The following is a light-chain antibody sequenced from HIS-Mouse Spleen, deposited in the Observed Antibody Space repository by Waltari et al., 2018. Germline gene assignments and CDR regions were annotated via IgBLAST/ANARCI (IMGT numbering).Light chain of an antibody. CDR2: RHN. Sequence: QSVLTQPPSASGTPGQRVTISCSGSSSNIGSNYVYWYQQLPGTAPKLLVYRHNQRPSGVPGRFSGSKSGTSASLAISGLRSEDEADYYCAAWDDSLSGWVFGGGTKLTVL. J-gene: IGLJ3*02. V-gene: IGLV1-47*01. CDR1: SSNIGSNY. CDR3: AAWDDSLSGWV.